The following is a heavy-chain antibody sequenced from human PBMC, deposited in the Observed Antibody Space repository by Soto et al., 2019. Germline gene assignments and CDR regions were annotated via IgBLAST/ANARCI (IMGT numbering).Heavy chain of an antibody. CDR1: GGSISSYY. V-gene: IGHV4-59*08. J-gene: IGHJ4*02. D-gene: IGHD2-2*01. CDR3: ARLTLNCSSTSCYVFDY. Sequence: SETLSLTCTVSGGSISSYYWSWIRQPPGKGLEWIGYIYYSGSTNYNPSLKSRVTISVDTSKNQFSLKLSSVTAADTAVYYCARLTLNCSSTSCYVFDYWGQGTLVTVSS. CDR2: IYYSGST.